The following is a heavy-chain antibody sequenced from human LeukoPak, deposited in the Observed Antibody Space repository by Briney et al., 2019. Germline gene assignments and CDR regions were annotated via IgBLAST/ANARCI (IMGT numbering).Heavy chain of an antibody. CDR3: ARDMGGYRRTDYYYYMDV. J-gene: IGHJ6*03. V-gene: IGHV3-11*01. Sequence: GGSLRLSCAASGFNFSDYYMSWIRQAPGRGLEWVAYISNSSGTKYYAASVKGRFTISRDNAKNSLFLQMNSLRVEDTAVYYCARDMGGYRRTDYYYYMDVWGKGTTVTISS. CDR2: ISNSSGTK. D-gene: IGHD6-25*01. CDR1: GFNFSDYY.